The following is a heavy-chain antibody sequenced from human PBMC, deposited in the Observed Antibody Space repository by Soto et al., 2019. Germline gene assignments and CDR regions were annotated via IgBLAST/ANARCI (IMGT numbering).Heavy chain of an antibody. J-gene: IGHJ6*02. CDR1: GFNFNSYT. Sequence: LRLSCAASGFNFNSYTINWVRQAPGKRLEWLSSISSSGYIFSTDSVRGRFTISRDNAKNSVYLQMNSLRAEDTAVYYCARDDTYGMDVWGQGTTVTVSS. V-gene: IGHV3-21*01. CDR2: ISSSGYI. CDR3: ARDDTYGMDV.